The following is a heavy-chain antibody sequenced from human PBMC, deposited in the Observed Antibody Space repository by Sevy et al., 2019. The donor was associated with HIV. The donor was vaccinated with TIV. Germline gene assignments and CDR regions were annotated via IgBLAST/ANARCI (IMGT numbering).Heavy chain of an antibody. V-gene: IGHV1-2*02. CDR3: ARDDAGTNAFDI. Sequence: ASVKVSCKASGYTFTGYYMHWVRQAPGQGLEWMGWINPNRGGTNYAQKFQGRVTMTRDTSISTAYMELSRLRSDDTAVYYCARDDAGTNAFDIWGQGTMVTVSS. D-gene: IGHD1-1*01. CDR2: INPNRGGT. CDR1: GYTFTGYY. J-gene: IGHJ3*02.